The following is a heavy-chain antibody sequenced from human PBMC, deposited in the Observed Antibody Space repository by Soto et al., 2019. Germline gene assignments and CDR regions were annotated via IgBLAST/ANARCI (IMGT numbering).Heavy chain of an antibody. V-gene: IGHV3-23*01. CDR2: ISASGGST. D-gene: IGHD6-13*01. Sequence: PGGSLRLSCAASGFTYSTYAMDWVRQAPGKGLEWVSGISASGGSTYYADSVKGRFTISRDNSKNTLYLQMNSLRAEDTAVYYCAKSIAAAGPFDYWGQGTLVTVSS. J-gene: IGHJ4*02. CDR1: GFTYSTYA. CDR3: AKSIAAAGPFDY.